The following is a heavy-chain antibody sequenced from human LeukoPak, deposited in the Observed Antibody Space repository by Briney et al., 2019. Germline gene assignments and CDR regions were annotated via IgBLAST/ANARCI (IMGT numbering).Heavy chain of an antibody. CDR3: ARAVRGVRYYYYYYYMDV. J-gene: IGHJ6*03. Sequence: ASVKVSCKASGYTFTSYYMHWVRQAPGQGLEWMGIINPSGGSTSYAQKFQGRVTMTRDTSTSTVYMELSSLRSEDTAVYYCARAVRGVRYYYYYYYMDVWGKGTTVTISS. CDR2: INPSGGST. D-gene: IGHD3-10*01. V-gene: IGHV1-46*01. CDR1: GYTFTSYY.